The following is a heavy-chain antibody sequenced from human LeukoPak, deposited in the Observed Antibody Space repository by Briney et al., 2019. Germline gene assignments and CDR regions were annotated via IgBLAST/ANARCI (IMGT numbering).Heavy chain of an antibody. Sequence: GGSLRLPCAASGLTFSNAWMSWVRQAPGKGLEWVGRIKSKTDGETTDYAAPVKGRFTISRDDSKNTLYLQMNSLKTEDTAVYYCTTDLGYYYMDVWGKGTMVTVSS. CDR2: IKSKTDGETT. V-gene: IGHV3-15*01. CDR3: TTDLGYYYMDV. CDR1: GLTFSNAW. J-gene: IGHJ6*03.